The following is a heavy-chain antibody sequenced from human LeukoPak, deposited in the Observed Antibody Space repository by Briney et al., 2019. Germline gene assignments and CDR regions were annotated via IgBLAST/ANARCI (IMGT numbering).Heavy chain of an antibody. V-gene: IGHV4-34*01. CDR3: ARVEFLEWLLSSHYYYMDV. Sequence: SETLSLTCAVYGGSFSGYYWSWTRQPPGKGLEWIGEINHSGSTNYNPSLKSRVTISVDTSKNQFSLKLSSVTAADTAVYYCARVEFLEWLLSSHYYYMDVWGKGTTVTVSS. CDR2: INHSGST. J-gene: IGHJ6*03. CDR1: GGSFSGYY. D-gene: IGHD3-3*01.